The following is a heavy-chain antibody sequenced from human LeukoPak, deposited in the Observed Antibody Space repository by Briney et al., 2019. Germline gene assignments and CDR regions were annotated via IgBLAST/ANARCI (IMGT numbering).Heavy chain of an antibody. CDR2: IYHSGST. J-gene: IGHJ4*02. CDR3: ARSHYDILTGAYYFDY. Sequence: SGTLSLTCAVSGGSISSSNWWSWVRQPPGKGLEWIGEIYHSGSTNYNPSLKSRVTISVDKSKNQFSLKLSSVTAADTAVYYCARSHYDILTGAYYFDYWGRGTLVTVSS. D-gene: IGHD3-9*01. CDR1: GGSISSSNW. V-gene: IGHV4-4*02.